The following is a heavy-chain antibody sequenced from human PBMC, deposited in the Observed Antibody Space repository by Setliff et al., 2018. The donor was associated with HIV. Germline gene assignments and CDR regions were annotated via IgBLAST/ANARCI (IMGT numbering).Heavy chain of an antibody. CDR2: IDPADSYT. D-gene: IGHD3-10*01. CDR3: ARHFGYNPGWFDS. V-gene: IGHV5-10-1*01. J-gene: IGHJ5*01. CDR1: GFSFTSYW. Sequence: GESLKISCKGSGFSFTSYWISWVRQMPGKGLEWMVRIDPADSYTHYSPSFQGHITISIDKSISPASLHWSSLRPSDTAIYCCARHFGYNPGWFDSWGQGTLVTVSS.